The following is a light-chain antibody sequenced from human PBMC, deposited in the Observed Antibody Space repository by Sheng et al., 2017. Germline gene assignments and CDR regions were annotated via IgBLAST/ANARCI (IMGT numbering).Light chain of an antibody. V-gene: IGLV3-1*01. CDR2: QDN. J-gene: IGLJ1*01. CDR3: QAWDTSSAHHV. CDR1: NLGSKF. Sequence: SYELTQPPSVSVSPGQTASITCSGDNLGSKFTSWYQQRPGQSPVLVIYQDNRRPSGIPERFSGSNSGNTATLTISETQSMDEADYYCQAWDTSSAHHVFGTGTFGHRP.